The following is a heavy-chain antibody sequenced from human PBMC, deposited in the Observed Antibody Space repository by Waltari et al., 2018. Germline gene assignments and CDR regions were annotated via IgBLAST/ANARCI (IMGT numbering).Heavy chain of an antibody. D-gene: IGHD6-13*01. CDR3: AKPYIAAAATRYGWYFDL. CDR1: GFTFSSYA. CDR2: ISGSGGST. V-gene: IGHV3-23*04. J-gene: IGHJ2*01. Sequence: EVQLVESGGGLVQPGGSLRLSCAASGFTFSSYAMNWVRQAPGKGPEWVSAISGSGGSTYYADSVKGRFTISRDNSKNTLYLQMNSLRAEDTAVYYCAKPYIAAAATRYGWYFDLWGRGTLVTVSS.